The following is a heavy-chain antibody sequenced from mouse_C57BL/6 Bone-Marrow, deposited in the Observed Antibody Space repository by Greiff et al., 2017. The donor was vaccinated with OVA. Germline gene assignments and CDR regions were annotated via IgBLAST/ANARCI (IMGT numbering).Heavy chain of an antibody. V-gene: IGHV1-53*01. CDR1: GYTFTSSW. J-gene: IGHJ4*01. D-gene: IGHD2-2*01. CDR2: INPSNGGT. Sequence: QVPLKESGTELVKPGASVKLSCKASGYTFTSSWMHWVKQRPGQGLEWIGNINPSNGGTNYNAKFKSKATLTVDKSSSTAYMQLSSLTSEDSAVYYCARDRIYYGSLYAMDDWGKGTTVTVSS. CDR3: ARDRIYYGSLYAMDD.